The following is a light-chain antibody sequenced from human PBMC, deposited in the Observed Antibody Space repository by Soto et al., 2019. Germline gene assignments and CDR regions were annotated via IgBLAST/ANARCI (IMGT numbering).Light chain of an antibody. Sequence: QSALTQPASVSGSPGQSITISCTGTSSDIGAYNYVSWYQQHPGKAPKLLIYEVTNRPSGVSDRFSGSKSGNTASLTISALQAEDEPNYYCKSYTTLSNRVFGTGTKVTVL. CDR3: KSYTTLSNRV. CDR2: EVT. V-gene: IGLV2-14*01. J-gene: IGLJ1*01. CDR1: SSDIGAYNY.